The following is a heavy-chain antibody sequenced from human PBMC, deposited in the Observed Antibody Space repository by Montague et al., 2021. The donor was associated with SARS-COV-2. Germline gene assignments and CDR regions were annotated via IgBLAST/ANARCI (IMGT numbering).Heavy chain of an antibody. CDR3: ARGRKSRVSVVRGVLTSPYFEF. D-gene: IGHD3-10*01. Sequence: SETLSPTRGLYDGSLINYYSSWIRQTPERGLEWIGEINHGGTTNXNPARKSRVTISVDASKNQFSLRVTSVTGADRAVYYCARGRKSRVSVVRGVLTSPYFEFWGQGTPVVVSS. J-gene: IGHJ4*02. CDR1: DGSLINYY. CDR2: INHGGTT. V-gene: IGHV4-34*01.